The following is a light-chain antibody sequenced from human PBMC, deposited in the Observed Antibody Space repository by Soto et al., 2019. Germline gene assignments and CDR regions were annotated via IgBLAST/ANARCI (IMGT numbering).Light chain of an antibody. V-gene: IGKV1-8*01. Sequence: AIRMTQSPSSFSASTGDRVTITCRASQGISSYLAWYQQKPGKAPKLLIYAASTLQSGVPSRFSGSGSGTDFTLTISCLQSEDFATYYCQQYSSYPLTFGGGTKVDIK. J-gene: IGKJ4*01. CDR3: QQYSSYPLT. CDR2: AAS. CDR1: QGISSY.